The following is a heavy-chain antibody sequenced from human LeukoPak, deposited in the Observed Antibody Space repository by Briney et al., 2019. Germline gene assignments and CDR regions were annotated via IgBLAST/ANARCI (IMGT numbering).Heavy chain of an antibody. CDR1: GYSISSGYY. CDR2: IYHSGST. CDR3: ARECSSTSCYGFDY. J-gene: IGHJ4*02. D-gene: IGHD2-2*01. V-gene: IGHV4-38-2*02. Sequence: PSETLSLTCTVSGYSISSGYYWGWIRQPPGKGLEWIGSIYHSGSTYYNPSLKSRVTISVDTSKNQFSLKLSSVTAADTAVYYCARECSSTSCYGFDYWGQGTLVTVSS.